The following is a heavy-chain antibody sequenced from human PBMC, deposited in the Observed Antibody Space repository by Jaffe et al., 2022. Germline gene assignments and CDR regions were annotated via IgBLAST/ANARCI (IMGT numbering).Heavy chain of an antibody. J-gene: IGHJ4*02. CDR3: ARTMVQGVIAEYYFDY. Sequence: QVQLQESGPGLVKPSETLSLTCTVSGGSVSSGSYYWSWIRQPPGKGLEWIGYIYYSGSTNYNPSLKSRVTISVDTSKNQFSLKLSSVTAADTAVYYCARTMVQGVIAEYYFDYWGQGTLVTVSS. CDR2: IYYSGST. CDR1: GGSVSSGSYY. V-gene: IGHV4-61*01. D-gene: IGHD3-10*01.